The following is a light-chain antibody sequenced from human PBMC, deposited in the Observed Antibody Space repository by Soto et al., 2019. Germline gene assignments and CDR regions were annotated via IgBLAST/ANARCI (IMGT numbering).Light chain of an antibody. V-gene: IGKV1-5*03. Sequence: IQMTQSPSTLSGSVRLRVTITCPASQTISSWLAWYQQKPGKAPKLLIYKASTLKSGVPSRFSGSGSGTEFTLTISSLQPDDFATYYCQHYNSYSEAFGQGTKVDIK. CDR3: QHYNSYSEA. J-gene: IGKJ1*01. CDR2: KAS. CDR1: QTISSW.